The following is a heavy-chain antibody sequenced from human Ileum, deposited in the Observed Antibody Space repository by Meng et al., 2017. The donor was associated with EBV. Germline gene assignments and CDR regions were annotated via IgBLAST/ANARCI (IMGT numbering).Heavy chain of an antibody. CDR2: ITTYNGDT. V-gene: IGHV1-18*01. J-gene: IGHJ4*02. D-gene: IGHD3-10*01. CDR3: ARTYYGSYGFDY. Sequence: QSGAAVKRPGGSVKVPCKATGYRFTAFGISWVRQAPGQGPEWMGWITTYNGDTKYAQKFQGRVTMTRETSTNTAYMELTSLRSDDTAVYYCARTYYGSYGFDYWGQGTLVTVSS. CDR1: GYRFTAFG.